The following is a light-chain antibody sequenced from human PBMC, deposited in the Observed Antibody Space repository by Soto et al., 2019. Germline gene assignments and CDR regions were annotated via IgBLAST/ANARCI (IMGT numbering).Light chain of an antibody. CDR1: SSNIGTNT. CDR2: SND. V-gene: IGLV1-44*01. J-gene: IGLJ2*01. CDR3: ATWDDSLNGVV. Sequence: QSVLTQPPSASGTPGQRVSISCSGGSSNIGTNTVNWYQHLPGTAPKLLIFSNDERPSGVPDRFSGSKSGTSASLAISGLQSDDVADYYCATWDDSLNGVVFGGGTKLTVL.